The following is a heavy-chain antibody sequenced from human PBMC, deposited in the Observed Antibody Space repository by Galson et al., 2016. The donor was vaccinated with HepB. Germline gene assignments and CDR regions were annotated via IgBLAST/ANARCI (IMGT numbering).Heavy chain of an antibody. Sequence: SLRLSCAASGFTFLSYAMSWVRQAPGKGLEWVSGMSGSGDSTYYAETVKGRFTSSRDNSKNTLYLQMNSLRAEDTAVYSCAKGVGFSNGWFYIDYWGQGILVTVSS. V-gene: IGHV3-23*01. CDR2: MSGSGDST. J-gene: IGHJ4*02. D-gene: IGHD6-19*01. CDR1: GFTFLSYA. CDR3: AKGVGFSNGWFYIDY.